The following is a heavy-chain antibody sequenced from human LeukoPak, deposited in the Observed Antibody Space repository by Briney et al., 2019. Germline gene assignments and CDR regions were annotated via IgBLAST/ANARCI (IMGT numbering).Heavy chain of an antibody. CDR2: ISGSGGST. CDR3: AKDVGKVIVVVITRGYFDY. J-gene: IGHJ4*02. D-gene: IGHD3-22*01. Sequence: PGGSLRLSCAASGFTFSSYAMSWVRQAPGKGLEWVSAISGSGGSTYYADSVKGRFTTSRDNPKNTLYLQMNSLRAEDTAVYYCAKDVGKVIVVVITRGYFDYWGQGTLVTVSS. CDR1: GFTFSSYA. V-gene: IGHV3-23*01.